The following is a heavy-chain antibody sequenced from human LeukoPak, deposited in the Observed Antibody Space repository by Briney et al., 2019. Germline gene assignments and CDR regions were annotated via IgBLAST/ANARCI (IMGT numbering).Heavy chain of an antibody. J-gene: IGHJ3*02. V-gene: IGHV3-30*03. CDR3: ARARSSYGYGDAFDI. CDR2: ISYDGSTK. Sequence: GGSLRLSCAASGFTFSTYDMHWVRQAPGKGLERVTVISYDGSTKYLADSVKGRFTISRDNSKNTLYLQMNSLRAEDTAVYYCARARSSYGYGDAFDIWGQGTMVTVSS. D-gene: IGHD5-18*01. CDR1: GFTFSTYD.